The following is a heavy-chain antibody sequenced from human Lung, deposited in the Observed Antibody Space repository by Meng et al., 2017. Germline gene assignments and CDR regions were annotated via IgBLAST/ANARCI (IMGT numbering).Heavy chain of an antibody. J-gene: IGHJ4*02. Sequence: QVHLQQWGARLLKPSETLSLPCVVSGGSFSDYYWSWIRQPPGKGLEWIGEINHSGSTNYNPSLESRATISVDTSQNNLSLKLSSVTAADSAVYYCARGPTTMAHDFDYWGQGTLVTVSS. D-gene: IGHD4-11*01. V-gene: IGHV4-34*01. CDR1: GGSFSDYY. CDR2: INHSGST. CDR3: ARGPTTMAHDFDY.